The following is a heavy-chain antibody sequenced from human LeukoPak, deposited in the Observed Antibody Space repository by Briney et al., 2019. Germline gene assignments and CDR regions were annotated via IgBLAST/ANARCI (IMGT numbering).Heavy chain of an antibody. CDR1: GFTFSSYA. V-gene: IGHV3-23*01. Sequence: GGSLRLSCAASGFTFSSYAMCWVRQAPGKGLEWVSAISGSGGSTYYADSVKGRFTISRDNSKNTLYLQMNSLRAEATAVYYCAKDDSSSWYGDAFDIWGQGTMVTVSS. CDR2: ISGSGGST. D-gene: IGHD6-13*01. CDR3: AKDDSSSWYGDAFDI. J-gene: IGHJ3*02.